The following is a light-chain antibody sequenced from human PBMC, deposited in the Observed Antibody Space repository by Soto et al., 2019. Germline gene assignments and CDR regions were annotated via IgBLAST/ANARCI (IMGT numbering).Light chain of an antibody. CDR1: SSDVGSYDL. V-gene: IGLV2-23*02. CDR2: EVT. J-gene: IGLJ2*01. Sequence: QSVLTQPASVSGSPGQSITISCTGTSSDVGSYDLVSWYQQHPGKALKLMIYEVTKRPSGVSNRFSGSKSGSTASLTISGLQAEDEADYYCCSYATSSTPYVIFGGGTKVTVL. CDR3: CSYATSSTPYVI.